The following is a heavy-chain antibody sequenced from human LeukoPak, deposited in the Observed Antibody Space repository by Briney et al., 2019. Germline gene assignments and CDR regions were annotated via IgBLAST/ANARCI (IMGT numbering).Heavy chain of an antibody. V-gene: IGHV4-39*01. CDR3: ARLPYDILTGYYGTFDY. CDR2: IYYSGST. J-gene: IGHJ4*02. D-gene: IGHD3-9*01. Sequence: PSETLSLICTVSGGSISSSSYYWGWIRQPPGKGLEWIGSIYYSGSTYYNPSLKSRVTISVDTSKNQFSLKLSSVTAADTAVYYCARLPYDILTGYYGTFDYWDQGTLVTVSS. CDR1: GGSISSSSYY.